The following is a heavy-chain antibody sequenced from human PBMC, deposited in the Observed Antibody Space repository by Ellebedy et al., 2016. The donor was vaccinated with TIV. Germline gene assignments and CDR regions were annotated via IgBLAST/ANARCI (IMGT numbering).Heavy chain of an antibody. D-gene: IGHD6-19*01. CDR3: ARFRYTSAWHLGHNGLDC. Sequence: GESLKISCAASGFTFSNNAMTWVRQAPGKGLEWVSAISDSGTSTYYADSVKGRFTISRDNSKNTLYLQMDSLRAEDTAVYYCARFRYTSAWHLGHNGLDCWGQGTLVSVSS. CDR1: GFTFSNNA. J-gene: IGHJ4*02. CDR2: ISDSGTST. V-gene: IGHV3-23*01.